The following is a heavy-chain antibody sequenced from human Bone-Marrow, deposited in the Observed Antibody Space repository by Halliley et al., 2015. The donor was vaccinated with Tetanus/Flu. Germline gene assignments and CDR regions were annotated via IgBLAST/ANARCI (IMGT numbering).Heavy chain of an antibody. CDR2: ISDDGSNE. J-gene: IGHJ6*02. CDR3: AKDRGDKGAGYGMDV. D-gene: IGHD3-10*01. V-gene: IGHV3-30*18. Sequence: ISDDGSNENYADSVKGRFTISRDNSKNTLYLQMNGLSAEDTAVYYCAKDRGDKGAGYGMDVWGQGATVTVSS.